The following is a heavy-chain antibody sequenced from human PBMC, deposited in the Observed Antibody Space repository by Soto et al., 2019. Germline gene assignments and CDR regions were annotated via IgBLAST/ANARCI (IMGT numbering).Heavy chain of an antibody. Sequence: QVQLQESGPGLEKPSQTLSLTCSVSGGSISSGGYYWSWIRQHPGKGLEWIGHIHYSGGTYYNPSLKSRVTISVDTSKNQFSLKLRSVTAADTAVYYCARDSTVTRSSAFDIWGQGTTVTVSP. J-gene: IGHJ3*02. CDR1: GGSISSGGYY. CDR2: IHYSGGT. V-gene: IGHV4-31*03. CDR3: ARDSTVTRSSAFDI. D-gene: IGHD4-17*01.